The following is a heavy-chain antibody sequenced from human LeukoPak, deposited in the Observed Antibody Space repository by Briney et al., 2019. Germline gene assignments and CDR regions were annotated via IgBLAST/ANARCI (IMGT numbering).Heavy chain of an antibody. CDR1: GFNVISNY. CDR3: ARPWDAFDI. CDR2: IYSDDTT. Sequence: GGSLRLSCAASGFNVISNYMNRVRQAPGKGLEWVSVIYSDDTTYYADSVKGRFTISRDNSRNTLYLQMNSLRPEDTAVYYCARPWDAFDIWGQGTMVTVSS. J-gene: IGHJ3*02. V-gene: IGHV3-53*01.